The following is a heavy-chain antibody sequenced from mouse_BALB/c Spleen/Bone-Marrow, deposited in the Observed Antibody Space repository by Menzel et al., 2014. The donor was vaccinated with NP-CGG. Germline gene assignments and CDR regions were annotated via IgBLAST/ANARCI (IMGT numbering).Heavy chain of an antibody. CDR1: GFSLTSYG. Sequence: QVQLQQSGPGLVAPSQSLSITCTVSGFSLTSYGVHWVRQPPGKGLEWLVVIWSDGNTTYNSALKSRLSISKDNSKSQVFLKMNSLQTDDTAMYYCARNPYGNYATDYWGQGTSVTVSS. V-gene: IGHV2-6*02. D-gene: IGHD2-10*02. CDR2: IWSDGNT. J-gene: IGHJ4*01. CDR3: ARNPYGNYATDY.